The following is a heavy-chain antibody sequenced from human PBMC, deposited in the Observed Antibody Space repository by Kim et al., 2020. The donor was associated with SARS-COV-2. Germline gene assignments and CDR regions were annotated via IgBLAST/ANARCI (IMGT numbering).Heavy chain of an antibody. Sequence: GGSLRLSCAASGFTFSSYGMHWVRQAPGKGLEWVAVISYDGSNKYYADSVKGRFTISRDNSKNTLYLQMNSLRAEDTAVYYCAKDHYSSSWLGYYYYYYGMDVWGQGTTVTVSS. CDR3: AKDHYSSSWLGYYYYYYGMDV. CDR1: GFTFSSYG. V-gene: IGHV3-30*18. J-gene: IGHJ6*02. D-gene: IGHD6-13*01. CDR2: ISYDGSNK.